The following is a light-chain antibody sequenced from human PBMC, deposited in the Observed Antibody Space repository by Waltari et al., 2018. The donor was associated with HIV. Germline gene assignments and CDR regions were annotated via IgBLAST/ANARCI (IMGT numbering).Light chain of an antibody. CDR3: QSYDSNLSGL. J-gene: IGLJ2*01. Sequence: QSELTQPPSVSAAPGQRVTISCTGSSSNIGAGYDVHWYQQVPGRAPKVVIYGNSNRPSGVPDRFSGSKSGPSASLVITGLQSEDEADYYCQSYDSNLSGLFGGGTKVTVL. CDR1: SSNIGAGYD. V-gene: IGLV1-40*01. CDR2: GNS.